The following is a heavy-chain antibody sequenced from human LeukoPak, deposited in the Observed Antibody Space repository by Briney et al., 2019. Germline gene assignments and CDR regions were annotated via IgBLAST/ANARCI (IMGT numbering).Heavy chain of an antibody. CDR2: IRNDGSSK. Sequence: PGGSLRLSCAASGFTFSSYGTHWIRQAPGKGLEWVAFIRNDGSSKYYADSVKGRFTISRDNSKNTLYLQMNSLRAEDTAVYYCAKAPPPYCSGGSCFDAFDIWGQGTMVTVSS. CDR1: GFTFSSYG. J-gene: IGHJ3*02. CDR3: AKAPPPYCSGGSCFDAFDI. V-gene: IGHV3-30*02. D-gene: IGHD2-15*01.